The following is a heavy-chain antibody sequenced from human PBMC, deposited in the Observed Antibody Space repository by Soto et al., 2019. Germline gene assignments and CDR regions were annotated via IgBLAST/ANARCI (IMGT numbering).Heavy chain of an antibody. D-gene: IGHD6-6*01. V-gene: IGHV3-73*01. CDR2: IRTKSNGYAT. J-gene: IGHJ4*02. CDR1: GFTLSGSA. Sequence: GGSLRLSCAASGFTLSGSAIHWVRQASGKGLEWVARIRTKSNGYATTDAASVKGRFTISRDDSKNMAYLQMNGLKTEDTAMYYCSRVEYVTSSPIGWGQGTLVPVSS. CDR3: SRVEYVTSSPIG.